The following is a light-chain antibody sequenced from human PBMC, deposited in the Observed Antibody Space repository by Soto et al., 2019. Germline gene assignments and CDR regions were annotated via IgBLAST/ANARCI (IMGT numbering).Light chain of an antibody. CDR1: SSDVGGYNS. V-gene: IGLV2-14*01. CDR3: SSFTSSSTLLV. Sequence: QSALTQPASVSGSPGQSITISCTGTSSDVGGYNSVSWYQQHPGKAPKLMIYEVSNRPSGVSNRFSGSKSGNTASLTISGLQAEDEADYYCSSFTSSSTLLVFGGGTQLTVL. J-gene: IGLJ2*01. CDR2: EVS.